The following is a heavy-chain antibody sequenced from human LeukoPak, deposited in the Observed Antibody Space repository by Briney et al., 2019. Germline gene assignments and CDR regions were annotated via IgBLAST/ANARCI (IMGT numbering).Heavy chain of an antibody. D-gene: IGHD4-17*01. Sequence: GGSLRLSCAASGFTFSRFSMNWVRQAPGKGLEWVSSISSQNSYIFYADSVRGRFTISRDNAKNSLYLQMDSLRDEDTAVYYCARDRDYAFDYWGQGTLVTVSS. CDR2: ISSQNSYI. CDR3: ARDRDYAFDY. J-gene: IGHJ4*02. V-gene: IGHV3-21*01. CDR1: GFTFSRFS.